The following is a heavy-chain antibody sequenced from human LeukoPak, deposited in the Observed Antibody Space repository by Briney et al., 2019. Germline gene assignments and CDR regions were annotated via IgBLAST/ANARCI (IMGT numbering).Heavy chain of an antibody. J-gene: IGHJ1*01. CDR2: IYYSGST. CDR3: ARLKISSSGWYPEYFQH. Sequence: SETLSLTCTVSDGSISSYYWSWIRQPPGKGLEWIGYIYYSGSTNYNPSLKSRVTISVDTSKNQFSLKLSSVTAADTAVYYCARLKISSSGWYPEYFQHWGQGTLVTVSS. V-gene: IGHV4-59*08. D-gene: IGHD6-19*01. CDR1: DGSISSYY.